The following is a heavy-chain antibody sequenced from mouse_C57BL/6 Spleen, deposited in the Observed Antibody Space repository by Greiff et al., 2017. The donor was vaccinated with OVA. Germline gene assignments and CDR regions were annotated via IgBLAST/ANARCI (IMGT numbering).Heavy chain of an antibody. Sequence: EVQLQQSGPELVKPGASVKISCKASGYTFTDYYMHWVKQSPGKSLEWIGDINPDTGGTCYNPKFKGQATLTVDTSSSTAYLELRSLTAEDAADYYCSSGGYYGSWFAYWGQGTLVTVSA. V-gene: IGHV1-26*01. D-gene: IGHD1-1*01. CDR1: GYTFTDYY. CDR2: INPDTGGT. J-gene: IGHJ3*01. CDR3: SSGGYYGSWFAY.